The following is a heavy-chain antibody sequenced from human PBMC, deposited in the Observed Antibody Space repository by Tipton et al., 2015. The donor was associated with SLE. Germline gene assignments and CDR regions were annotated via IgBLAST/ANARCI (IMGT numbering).Heavy chain of an antibody. CDR2: IYTSGST. V-gene: IGHV4-4*07. CDR3: ASSKQLVGWFDP. CDR1: GGSISSYY. D-gene: IGHD6-6*01. J-gene: IGHJ5*02. Sequence: TLSLTCTVSGGSISSYYWSWIRQPAGKGLEWIGRIYTSGSTHYNPSLKSRVTMSVDTSKNQFYLKLSSVTAADTAVYYCASSKQLVGWFDPWGQGTLVTVSS.